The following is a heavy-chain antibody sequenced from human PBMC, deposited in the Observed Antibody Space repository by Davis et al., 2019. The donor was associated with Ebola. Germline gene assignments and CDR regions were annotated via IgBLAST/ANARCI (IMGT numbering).Heavy chain of an antibody. Sequence: GESLKISCAASGFTFDDYAMTWVRQAPGKGLEWVSGINWNGGSTGYADSVKGRFTISRDNAKNSLYLQMNSLRDEDTAVYYCASFEDIVLMVYAIPYWGQGTLVTVSS. D-gene: IGHD2-8*01. CDR1: GFTFDDYA. CDR2: INWNGGST. J-gene: IGHJ4*02. CDR3: ASFEDIVLMVYAIPY. V-gene: IGHV3-20*04.